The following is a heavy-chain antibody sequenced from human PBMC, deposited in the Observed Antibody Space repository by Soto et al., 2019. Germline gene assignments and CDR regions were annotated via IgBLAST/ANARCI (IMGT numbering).Heavy chain of an antibody. CDR2: IYHSGST. J-gene: IGHJ5*02. CDR1: GGSISSDC. V-gene: IGHV4-59*01. D-gene: IGHD4-17*01. Sequence: QVQLQESGPGLVKPSETLALTCTVSGGSISSDCWSWIRQPPGKGLEWIGHIYHSGSTNYNPSLTSRVTITIATSMMLFSLMLTSVTAADTAVYFCARGTDYAYFDPWGQGTLVTVSS. CDR3: ARGTDYAYFDP.